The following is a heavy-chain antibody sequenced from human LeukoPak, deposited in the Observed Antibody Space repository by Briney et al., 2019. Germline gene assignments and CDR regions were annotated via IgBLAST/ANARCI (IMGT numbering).Heavy chain of an antibody. CDR2: INPKSGGT. V-gene: IGHV1-2*02. CDR3: ARDYYDTSGNGAYDI. D-gene: IGHD3-22*01. CDR1: GYXFSGYY. Sequence: ASVKVSCKVSGYXFSGYYMHWGRQAPGQGLKWMGWINPKSGGTKYVEKFQGRATMTRDTSITTVYMELSRLRSDDTAVYYCARDYYDTSGNGAYDIWGQGTMVTVSS. J-gene: IGHJ3*02.